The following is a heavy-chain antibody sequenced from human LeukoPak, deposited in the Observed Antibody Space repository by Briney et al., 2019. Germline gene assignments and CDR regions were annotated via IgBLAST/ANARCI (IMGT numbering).Heavy chain of an antibody. Sequence: PGGSLRLSCAASGFTFSSYGMHWVRQAPGKGLEWVAFIRYDGSNKYYADSVKGRFTISRDNSKNTLYLQMNSLRAEDTAVYYCAKAGYCSSTSCYKDDFDYWGQGALVTVSS. D-gene: IGHD2-2*02. CDR2: IRYDGSNK. CDR3: AKAGYCSSTSCYKDDFDY. CDR1: GFTFSSYG. V-gene: IGHV3-30*02. J-gene: IGHJ4*02.